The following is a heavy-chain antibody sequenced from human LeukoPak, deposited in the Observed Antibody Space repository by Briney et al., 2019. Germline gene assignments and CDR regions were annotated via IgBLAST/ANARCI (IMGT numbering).Heavy chain of an antibody. CDR1: GFTFSSYW. J-gene: IGHJ4*02. V-gene: IGHV3-74*01. CDR3: ARGGLWNGGTYPVDF. CDR2: ISRDGSGI. D-gene: IGHD1-26*01. Sequence: GGSLRLSCAASGFTFSSYWMHWVRQAPGKGLVWVSHISRDGSGITFADSLKGRFTISRDNAKNTLYLQINSLRAEDTAMYFCARGGLWNGGTYPVDFWGQGTLATVSS.